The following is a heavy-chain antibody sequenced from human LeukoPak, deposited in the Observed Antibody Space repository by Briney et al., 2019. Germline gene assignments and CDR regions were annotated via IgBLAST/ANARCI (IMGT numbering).Heavy chain of an antibody. CDR2: INPNSGGT. V-gene: IGHV1-2*02. J-gene: IGHJ4*02. Sequence: ASVKVSCKASGYTFTDYYMHWVRQAPGQGLEWMGWINPNSGGTNYAQKFQGRVTMTRDTSISTAYMELSSLRSEDTAVYYCARGRCVGSTSCYYFDYWGQGTLVTVSS. CDR3: ARGRCVGSTSCYYFDY. CDR1: GYTFTDYY. D-gene: IGHD2-2*01.